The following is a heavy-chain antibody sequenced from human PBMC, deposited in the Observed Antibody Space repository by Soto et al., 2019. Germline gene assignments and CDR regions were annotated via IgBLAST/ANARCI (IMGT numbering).Heavy chain of an antibody. Sequence: PGGSLRLSCAASGFTFSGHWLHWVRQTPGKGLLWVSGINSDGSRRNYADSVKGRFTISRDNAKNTLYLEMNSLRAEDTAVYYCARDSLESSGYYFDYWGRGAPVTVSS. J-gene: IGHJ4*02. CDR3: ARDSLESSGYYFDY. D-gene: IGHD3-22*01. CDR2: INSDGSRR. V-gene: IGHV3-74*01. CDR1: GFTFSGHW.